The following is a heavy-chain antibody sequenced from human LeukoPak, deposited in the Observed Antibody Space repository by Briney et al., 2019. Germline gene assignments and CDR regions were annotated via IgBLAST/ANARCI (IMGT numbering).Heavy chain of an antibody. D-gene: IGHD4/OR15-4a*01. CDR1: GYTFTGYW. Sequence: ASVKVSCKAFGYTFTGYWMHWVRQAPGQGPEWMGVISPSGGSTIYAQKFRGRVTLTRDMSTSTDYLELSSLRSEDTAVYYCPRDNSVLDEAWWFNPWGQGTLVTVSS. CDR2: ISPSGGST. V-gene: IGHV1-46*01. J-gene: IGHJ5*02. CDR3: PRDNSVLDEAWWFNP.